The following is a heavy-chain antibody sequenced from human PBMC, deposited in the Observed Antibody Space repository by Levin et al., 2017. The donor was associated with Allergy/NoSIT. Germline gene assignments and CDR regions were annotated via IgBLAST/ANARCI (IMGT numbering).Heavy chain of an antibody. Sequence: PSETLSLTCTVSGGSISGSSYYWGWIRQPPGKGLEWIASIYYTGSAYYNPSLKSRLTISVDTSKNQFSLKLSSVTAADTAVYYCATKRDASGSYYWGQGTLVTVSS. D-gene: IGHD3-10*01. V-gene: IGHV4-39*01. CDR2: IYYTGSA. J-gene: IGHJ4*02. CDR3: ATKRDASGSYY. CDR1: GGSISGSSYY.